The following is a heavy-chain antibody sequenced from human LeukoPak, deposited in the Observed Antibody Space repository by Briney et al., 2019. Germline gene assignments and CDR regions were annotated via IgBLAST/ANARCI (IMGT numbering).Heavy chain of an antibody. CDR3: ARDKDTAMVTYYFDY. V-gene: IGHV1-2*02. Sequence: ASVKVSCKASGYTVTGYYMHWVRQAPGQGLEWMGWINPNSGGKNYEKKFQGRVTMTSDTSISTAYMELSRLRSDDTAVYYCARDKDTAMVTYYFDYWGQGTLVTVSS. J-gene: IGHJ4*02. CDR2: INPNSGGK. CDR1: GYTVTGYY. D-gene: IGHD5-18*01.